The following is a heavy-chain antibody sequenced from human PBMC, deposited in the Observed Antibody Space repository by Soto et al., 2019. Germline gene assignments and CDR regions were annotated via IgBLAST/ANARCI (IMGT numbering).Heavy chain of an antibody. CDR1: GGSFSGYY. J-gene: IGHJ6*02. CDR2: INHSGST. D-gene: IGHD1-26*01. V-gene: IGHV4-34*01. CDR3: ARGPTYSGSYYYGMDV. Sequence: QVQLQQWGAGLLKPSETLSLTCAVYGGSFSGYYWSWIRQPPGKGLEWIGEINHSGSTNYNPSLNSRVTISVDTSKNQFSLKLSSVTAADTAVYYCARGPTYSGSYYYGMDVWGQGTTVTVSS.